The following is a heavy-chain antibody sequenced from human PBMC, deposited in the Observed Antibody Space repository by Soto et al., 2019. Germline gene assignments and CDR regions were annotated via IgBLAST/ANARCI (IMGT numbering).Heavy chain of an antibody. CDR1: PASIITTYS. CDR2: IHTSGTT. Sequence: QLQLQESGPGLVKPSETLSLTCTVSPASIITTYSWSWILQPAGKGLEWLGRIHTSGTTNYNPSLKSQVSLSVDTSKNQFTLKLRSVTAEDTAVYYCARAYYFDDTGNWFDPWGQGTRVTVSS. J-gene: IGHJ5*02. CDR3: ARAYYFDDTGNWFDP. V-gene: IGHV4-4*07. D-gene: IGHD3-22*01.